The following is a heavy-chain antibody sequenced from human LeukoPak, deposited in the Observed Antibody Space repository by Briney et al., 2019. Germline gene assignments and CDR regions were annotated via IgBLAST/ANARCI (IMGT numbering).Heavy chain of an antibody. CDR3: AKDRLTITTIPGDAFDI. Sequence: GGSLRLSCAASGFTFSSYAMSWVRQAPGKGLEWVSAISGSGGSTYYADSVKGRFTISRDNSKNTLYLQMNSLRAEDTAVYYCAKDRLTITTIPGDAFDIWGQGTMVTVSS. V-gene: IGHV3-23*01. D-gene: IGHD3-3*01. CDR2: ISGSGGST. J-gene: IGHJ3*02. CDR1: GFTFSSYA.